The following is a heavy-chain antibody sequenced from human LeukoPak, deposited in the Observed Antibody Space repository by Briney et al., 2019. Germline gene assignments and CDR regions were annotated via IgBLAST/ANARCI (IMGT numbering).Heavy chain of an antibody. V-gene: IGHV5-51*01. CDR3: ARSITSSSGGDF. CDR1: GYSFNRYW. D-gene: IGHD6-6*01. Sequence: GESLKISCKGSGYSFNRYWIGWARQMPGEGLEWMGIIYPGDSDTRYSPSFQGQVTISVDKSISTAYLQWSSLKASDTAMYYCARSITSSSGGDFWGQGTLVTVSS. CDR2: IYPGDSDT. J-gene: IGHJ4*02.